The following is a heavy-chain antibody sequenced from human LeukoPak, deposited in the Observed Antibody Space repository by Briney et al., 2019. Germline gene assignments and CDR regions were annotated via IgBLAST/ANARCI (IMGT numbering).Heavy chain of an antibody. CDR1: GFTFISYA. J-gene: IGHJ3*02. D-gene: IGHD2-21*01. CDR2: ISYDGSNK. Sequence: GGSLRLSCAASGFTFISYAMHWVRQAPGKGLEWVAVISYDGSNKYYADSVKGRFTISRDNSKNTLYLQMNSLRAEDTAVYYCAIAASDDCGALTTLDAFDIWGQGTMVTVSS. V-gene: IGHV3-30*04. CDR3: AIAASDDCGALTTLDAFDI.